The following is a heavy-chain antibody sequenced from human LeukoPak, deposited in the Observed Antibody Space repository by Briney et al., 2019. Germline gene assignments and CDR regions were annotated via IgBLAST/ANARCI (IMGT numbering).Heavy chain of an antibody. CDR2: ISSSSSYI. D-gene: IGHD3/OR15-3a*01. V-gene: IGHV3-21*01. CDR3: ARDGLLTVTPYFDY. J-gene: IGHJ4*02. Sequence: GGSLRLSCAASGFTFSSYSMNRVRQAPGKGLEWVSSISSSSSYIYYADSVKGRFTISRDNAKNSLYLQMNSLRDEDTAVYYCARDGLLTVTPYFDYWGQGTLVTVSS. CDR1: GFTFSSYS.